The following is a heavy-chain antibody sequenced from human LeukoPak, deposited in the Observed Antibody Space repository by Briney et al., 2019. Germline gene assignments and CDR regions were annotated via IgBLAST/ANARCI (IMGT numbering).Heavy chain of an antibody. J-gene: IGHJ3*02. CDR2: ISSSGSTI. CDR1: GFTFSSYE. D-gene: IGHD3-10*01. CDR3: ARVTEGITMVRGVIGAFDI. Sequence: PGGSLRLSCAASGFTFSSYEMNWVRQAPGKGLEWVSYISSSGSTIYYADSVKGRFTISRGNAKNSLYLQMNSLRAEDTAVYYCARVTEGITMVRGVIGAFDIWGLGTMVTVSS. V-gene: IGHV3-48*03.